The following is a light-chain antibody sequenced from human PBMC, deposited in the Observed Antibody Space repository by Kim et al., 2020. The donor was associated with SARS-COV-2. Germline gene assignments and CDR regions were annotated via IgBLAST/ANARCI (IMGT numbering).Light chain of an antibody. V-gene: IGKV3D-20*01. Sequence: SPGDTSTPSCGASQGVSTIFLAWYQKKPGLAPRLLMYGTSSVAIGIPDRFSGGRSGTDFTLTISRLEPEDSAVYYCQQYGSSPPITFGQGTRLEIK. CDR3: QQYGSSPPIT. CDR1: QGVSTIF. J-gene: IGKJ5*01. CDR2: GTS.